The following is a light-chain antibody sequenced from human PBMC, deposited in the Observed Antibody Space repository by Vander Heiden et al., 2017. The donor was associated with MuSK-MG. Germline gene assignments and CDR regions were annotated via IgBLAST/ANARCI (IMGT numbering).Light chain of an antibody. J-gene: IGLJ1*01. Sequence: QSALTQPASVSGSPGQSITISCTGTSGDVGGYNYVSWYQQHPGKAPELMIYDVSNRPSGVSNRFSGSKSGNTASLTISGLQAEDEADYYCSSYTSSSSYVFGTGTKVTV. V-gene: IGLV2-14*03. CDR2: DVS. CDR3: SSYTSSSSYV. CDR1: SGDVGGYNY.